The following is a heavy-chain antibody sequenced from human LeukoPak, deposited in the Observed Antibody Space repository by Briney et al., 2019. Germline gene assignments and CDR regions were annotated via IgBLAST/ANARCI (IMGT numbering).Heavy chain of an antibody. CDR3: ARHIVVVPAAFPWLDP. Sequence: SETLSLTCTVSGGSISSSSYYWGWIRQPPGKGLEWIGSIYYSGSTYYNPSLKSRVTISVDTSKNQFSLKLSSVTAADTAVYYCARHIVVVPAAFPWLDPWGQGTLVTVSS. CDR1: GGSISSSSYY. J-gene: IGHJ5*02. CDR2: IYYSGST. V-gene: IGHV4-39*01. D-gene: IGHD2-2*01.